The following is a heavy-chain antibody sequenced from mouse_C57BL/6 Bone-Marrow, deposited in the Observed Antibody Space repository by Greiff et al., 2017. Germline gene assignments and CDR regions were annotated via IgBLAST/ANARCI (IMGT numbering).Heavy chain of an antibody. D-gene: IGHD1-1*01. CDR2: IYPNNGGN. CDR3: ARSADYYGSSYVPPRYAMDY. V-gene: IGHV1-34*01. Sequence: VQLQPSGPELVKPGASVKMSCKASGYTFTDYYMHWVKQSHGKSLEWIGYIYPNNGGNGYNQKFKGKATLTVDKSSSTAYMELRSLTSEDSAVYYCARSADYYGSSYVPPRYAMDYWGQGTSVTVSS. J-gene: IGHJ4*01. CDR1: GYTFTDYY.